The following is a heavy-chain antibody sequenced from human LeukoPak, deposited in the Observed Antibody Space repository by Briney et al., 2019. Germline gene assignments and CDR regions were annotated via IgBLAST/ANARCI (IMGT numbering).Heavy chain of an antibody. J-gene: IGHJ4*02. CDR1: GDSISTYY. D-gene: IGHD1-26*01. CDR2: IDYSGGT. Sequence: SDTLSLTRILSGDSISTYYWSWIRQPPRKGLEWIGYIDYSGGTNHNPSLKSRVTISVDTSKSQFSLKLNSVTTADTAVLYCSRHGGSYSLDYWGQGTLVTVSS. CDR3: SRHGGSYSLDY. V-gene: IGHV4-59*08.